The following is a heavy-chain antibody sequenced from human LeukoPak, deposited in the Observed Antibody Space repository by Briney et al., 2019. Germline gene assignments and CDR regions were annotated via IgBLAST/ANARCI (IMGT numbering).Heavy chain of an antibody. V-gene: IGHV1-46*01. CDR3: ARAPHSSAGDNFDY. D-gene: IGHD2-15*01. CDR1: GYTFTSFH. Sequence: ASVKVSCKASGYTFTSFHMHWVRQAPGQGLEWMGIINPSGGGTSYPQKFQGRVTMTRDTSTSTVYMELSRLRSEDTAVYYCARAPHSSAGDNFDYWGQGTLVTVSS. CDR2: INPSGGGT. J-gene: IGHJ4*02.